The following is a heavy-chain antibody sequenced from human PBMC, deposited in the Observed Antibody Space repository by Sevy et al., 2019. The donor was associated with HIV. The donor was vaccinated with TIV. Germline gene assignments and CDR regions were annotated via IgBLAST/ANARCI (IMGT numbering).Heavy chain of an antibody. Sequence: SETLSLTCAVYGGSFSGYYWSWIRQPPGKGLEWIGEINHSGSTNDNPSLKSRVTISVDTSKNQFSLKLSSVTAADTAVYYCARGVSHTGYYGSGSPFDYWGQGTLVTVSS. CDR3: ARGVSHTGYYGSGSPFDY. CDR1: GGSFSGYY. J-gene: IGHJ4*02. V-gene: IGHV4-34*01. CDR2: INHSGST. D-gene: IGHD3-10*01.